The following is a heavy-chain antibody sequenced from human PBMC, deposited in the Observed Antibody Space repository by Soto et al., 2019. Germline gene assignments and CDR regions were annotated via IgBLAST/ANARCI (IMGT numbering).Heavy chain of an antibody. J-gene: IGHJ4*02. CDR3: ARERREEIHDGYDLDC. Sequence: PSETLSLTXTVSGGSINDYYWGWIRQPAGKGLEWIVRIYTSGSTDYNPSLKSRVTISIDTSKNQFYLKVTSMTAADTAVYYCARERREEIHDGYDLDCWGQGTLVTVSS. CDR1: GGSINDYY. V-gene: IGHV4-4*07. D-gene: IGHD5-12*01. CDR2: IYTSGST.